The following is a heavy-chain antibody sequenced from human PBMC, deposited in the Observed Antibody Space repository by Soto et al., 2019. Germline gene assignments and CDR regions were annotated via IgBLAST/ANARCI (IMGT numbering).Heavy chain of an antibody. Sequence: SVKVSCKASGVTFSSYAISWVRQAPGQGLEWMGGIIPIFGTANYAQKFQGRVTITADESTSTAYMELSSLRSEDTAVYYCARGIGIVATFDYWGQGTLVTVSS. CDR3: ARGIGIVATFDY. D-gene: IGHD5-12*01. V-gene: IGHV1-69*13. J-gene: IGHJ4*02. CDR1: GVTFSSYA. CDR2: IIPIFGTA.